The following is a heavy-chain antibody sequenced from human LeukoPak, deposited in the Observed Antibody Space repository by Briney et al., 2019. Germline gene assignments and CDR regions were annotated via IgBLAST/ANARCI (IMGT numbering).Heavy chain of an antibody. CDR2: INHSGST. Sequence: SETLSLTCAVYGGSFSGYYWSWIRQPPGKGLEWIGEINHSGSTNYNPSLKSRVTIPVDTSKNQFSLKLSSVTAADTAVYYCAREGGYCSSTSCYAVDYWGQGTLVTVSS. V-gene: IGHV4-34*01. J-gene: IGHJ4*02. D-gene: IGHD2-2*01. CDR3: AREGGYCSSTSCYAVDY. CDR1: GGSFSGYY.